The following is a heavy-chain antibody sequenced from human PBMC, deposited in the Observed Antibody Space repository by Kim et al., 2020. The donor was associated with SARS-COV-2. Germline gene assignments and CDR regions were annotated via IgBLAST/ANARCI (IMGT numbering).Heavy chain of an antibody. V-gene: IGHV4-34*01. D-gene: IGHD5-18*01. J-gene: IGHJ4*02. CDR1: GGSFSGYY. CDR2: INHSGST. CDR3: ARVEGPAQRRGYSYGKGLDY. Sequence: SETLSLTCAVYGGSFSGYYWSWIRQPPGKGLEWIGEINHSGSTNYNPSLKSRVTISVDTSKNQFSLKLSSVTAADTAVYYCARVEGPAQRRGYSYGKGLDYWGQGTLVTVSS.